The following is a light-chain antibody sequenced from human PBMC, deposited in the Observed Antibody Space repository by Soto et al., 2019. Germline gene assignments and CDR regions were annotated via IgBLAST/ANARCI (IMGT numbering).Light chain of an antibody. V-gene: IGKV3-20*01. CDR1: QSVSSSY. J-gene: IGKJ1*01. CDR2: GAS. Sequence: EIVLTQSPGTLSLSPGERATLSCRASQSVSSSYLAWYQQKPGQAPRILIYGASSRATGIPDRFSGSGSGTHFTLTSSRLEPEDFAVYYCRRYGSSLRTLGQGTRVEMK. CDR3: RRYGSSLRT.